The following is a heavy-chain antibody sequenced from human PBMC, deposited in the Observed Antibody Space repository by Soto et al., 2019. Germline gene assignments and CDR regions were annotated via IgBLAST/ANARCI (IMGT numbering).Heavy chain of an antibody. CDR2: IYYSGST. J-gene: IGHJ6*02. CDR1: GGSISSGDYY. Sequence: KTSETLSLTCTVSGGSISSGDYYWSWIRQPPGKGLEWIGYIYYSGSTYYNPSLKSRVTISVDTSKNQFSLKLSSVTAADTAVYYCARDRGDYGMDVWGQGTTVTVSS. V-gene: IGHV4-30-4*01. CDR3: ARDRGDYGMDV. D-gene: IGHD3-10*01.